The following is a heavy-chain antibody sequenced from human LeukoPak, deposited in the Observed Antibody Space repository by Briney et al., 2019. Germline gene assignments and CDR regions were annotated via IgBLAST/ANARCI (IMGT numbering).Heavy chain of an antibody. J-gene: IGHJ3*02. Sequence: GGSLRLSCAASGFTFSSYEMNWVRQAPGKGLEWVSYISSSGSTIYYADSVKGRFTISRDNAKNSLSLQMNSLRAEATAVYYCARDLWASGYNAPAFDIWGQGTMVTVSS. CDR3: ARDLWASGYNAPAFDI. V-gene: IGHV3-48*03. CDR2: ISSSGSTI. D-gene: IGHD5-24*01. CDR1: GFTFSSYE.